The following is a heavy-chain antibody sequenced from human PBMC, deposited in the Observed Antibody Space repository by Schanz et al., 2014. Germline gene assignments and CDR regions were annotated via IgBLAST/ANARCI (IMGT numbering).Heavy chain of an antibody. V-gene: IGHV3-7*01. CDR1: EFTFSTYW. D-gene: IGHD4-17*01. Sequence: EVQLVESGGGLVQPGGSLRLSCAASEFTFSTYWMSWVRQAPGKGLEWVANIKQDESERSYVDSVKGRFTISRDNAKNSLYLQMNSLRAEDTAVYYCARVRAYDYGAEAHGMDVWGHGTTVTFSS. J-gene: IGHJ6*02. CDR2: IKQDESER. CDR3: ARVRAYDYGAEAHGMDV.